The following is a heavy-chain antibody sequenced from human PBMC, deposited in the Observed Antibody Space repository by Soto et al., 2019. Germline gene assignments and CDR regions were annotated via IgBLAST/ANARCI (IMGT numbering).Heavy chain of an antibody. Sequence: EVQLLESGGALVQPGGSLRLSCVASGFTFSTYGMSWVRQAPGKGLEWVSAISVSGDSTFHADSVKGRFTISRDNSKHTLYLQMNTLRAEDTAMYYCAKEQSSGYYFDYWGQGTLVTVSS. V-gene: IGHV3-23*01. J-gene: IGHJ4*02. D-gene: IGHD3-22*01. CDR3: AKEQSSGYYFDY. CDR2: ISVSGDST. CDR1: GFTFSTYG.